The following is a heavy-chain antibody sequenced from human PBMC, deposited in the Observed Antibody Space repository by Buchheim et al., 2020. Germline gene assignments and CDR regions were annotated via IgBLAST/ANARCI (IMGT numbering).Heavy chain of an antibody. J-gene: IGHJ4*02. V-gene: IGHV3-48*03. CDR3: ASSKRYSSGWYQGAYYFDY. CDR2: ISSSGSTI. Sequence: EVQLVESGGGLVQPGGSLRLSCAASGFTFSSYEMNWVRQAPGKGLEWVSYISSSGSTIYYADSVKGRFTISRDNAKNSLYLQMNSLRAKDTAVYYCASSKRYSSGWYQGAYYFDYWGQGTL. D-gene: IGHD6-19*01. CDR1: GFTFSSYE.